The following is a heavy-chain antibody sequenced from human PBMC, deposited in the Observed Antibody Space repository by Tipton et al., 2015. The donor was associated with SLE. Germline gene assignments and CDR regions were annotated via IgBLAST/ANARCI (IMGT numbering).Heavy chain of an antibody. CDR2: VYPDDSDT. Sequence: VQLVQSGAEVKKSGESLKISCKASGYTFSSYWIAWVRQMPGKGLEWMGIVYPDDSDTRYSPSFQGQVIISVDKSISTAYLQWSSLKASDTAMYYCAAAGRSGGMDVWGHGTTVTVSS. V-gene: IGHV5-51*03. D-gene: IGHD6-13*01. J-gene: IGHJ6*02. CDR3: AAAGRSGGMDV. CDR1: GYTFSSYW.